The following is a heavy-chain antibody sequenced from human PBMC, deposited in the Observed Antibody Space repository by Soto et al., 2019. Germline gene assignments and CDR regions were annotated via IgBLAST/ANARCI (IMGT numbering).Heavy chain of an antibody. Sequence: GGSLRLSCAGSGVTFDDYTMHWVHQAPGKGLEWVSLISWDGGSTYYADSVKGRFTISRDNSKNSLYLQMNSLRTEDTALYYCAKDMAGLDYYYYYGMDVWGQGTTVTVSS. V-gene: IGHV3-43*01. CDR2: ISWDGGST. CDR3: AKDMAGLDYYYYYGMDV. J-gene: IGHJ6*02. CDR1: GVTFDDYT. D-gene: IGHD3-9*01.